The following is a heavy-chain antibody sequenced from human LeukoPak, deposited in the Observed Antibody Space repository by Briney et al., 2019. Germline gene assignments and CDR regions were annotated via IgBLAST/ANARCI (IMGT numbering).Heavy chain of an antibody. CDR2: ISSSSSYI. J-gene: IGHJ6*02. V-gene: IGHV3-21*01. D-gene: IGHD5-12*01. Sequence: PGGSLRLSCAASGFTFSSYSMNWVRQAPGKGLEWVSSISSSSSYIYYADPVKGRFTASRDNAKNSLYLQMNSLRAEDTAVYYCARVYSGYASSYYYYSMDVWGQGTTVTVSS. CDR3: ARVYSGYASSYYYYSMDV. CDR1: GFTFSSYS.